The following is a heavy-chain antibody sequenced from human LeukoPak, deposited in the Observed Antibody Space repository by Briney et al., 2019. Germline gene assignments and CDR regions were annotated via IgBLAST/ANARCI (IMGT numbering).Heavy chain of an antibody. CDR1: GFTFSGSA. D-gene: IGHD6-13*01. CDR2: FRSKANSYTT. Sequence: GGSLRLSCAASGFTFSGSAMHWVRQASGKGLGWVGRFRSKANSYTTAYAASVKGRFTISRDDSKNTAYLQMNSLKTEDTAVYYCTRLHSYSSSFPYYYYYYGMDVWGKGTTVTVSS. J-gene: IGHJ6*04. V-gene: IGHV3-73*01. CDR3: TRLHSYSSSFPYYYYYYGMDV.